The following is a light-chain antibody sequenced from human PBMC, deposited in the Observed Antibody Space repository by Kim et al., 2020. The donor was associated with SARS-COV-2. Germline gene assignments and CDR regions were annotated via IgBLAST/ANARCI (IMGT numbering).Light chain of an antibody. V-gene: IGKV1-5*01. CDR1: QSVGSW. J-gene: IGKJ4*01. CDR3: QHYDNYPLT. CDR2: DIS. Sequence: DVQMTQSPSTLSASVGDRVTITCRASQSVGSWLAWYQQKPGKAPKLLIYDISNLESGVPSRFSGSGSATDFTLTISNLQPDDFATYYCQHYDNYPLTVGGGTKVDIK.